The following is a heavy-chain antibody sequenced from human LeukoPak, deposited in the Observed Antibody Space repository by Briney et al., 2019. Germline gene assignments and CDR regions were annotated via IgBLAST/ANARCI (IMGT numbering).Heavy chain of an antibody. V-gene: IGHV3-74*01. Sequence: GGSLRLSCAASGFAFSRYWMHWVRQAPGKGLVWVSRVNGDGSTTTYADSVKGRFTISRDNAKNSLYLQMNSLRAEDTAVYYCARDRDSSSWYSAFDIWGQGTMVTVSS. J-gene: IGHJ3*02. D-gene: IGHD6-13*01. CDR3: ARDRDSSSWYSAFDI. CDR1: GFAFSRYW. CDR2: VNGDGSTT.